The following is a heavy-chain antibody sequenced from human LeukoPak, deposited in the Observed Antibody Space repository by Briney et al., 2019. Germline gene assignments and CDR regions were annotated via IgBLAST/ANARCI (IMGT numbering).Heavy chain of an antibody. CDR3: ARGPIYLWLYYGMDV. V-gene: IGHV3-49*04. D-gene: IGHD5-18*01. CDR1: GFTFGDHA. CDR2: IGSKAYGGTT. Sequence: GRSLRLSCTGSGFTFGDHAMSWVRQAPGKGLEWVGFIGSKAYGGTTEYAASVKGRFSISRDDSESIAYLQMSSLKTEDTAVYHCARGPIYLWLYYGMDVWGQGTTVSVSS. J-gene: IGHJ6*02.